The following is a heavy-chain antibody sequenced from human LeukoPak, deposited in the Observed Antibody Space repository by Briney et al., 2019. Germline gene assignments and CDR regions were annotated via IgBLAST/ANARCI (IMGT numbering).Heavy chain of an antibody. CDR2: ISWNSGSI. J-gene: IGHJ3*02. CDR3: AKDMGYSSSLGAFDI. Sequence: PGRSLRLSCAASGFTFDDYAMHWVRQAPGKGLEWVSGISWNSGSIGYADSVKGRFTISRDNAKNSLYLQMNSLRAEDMALYYCAKDMGYSSSLGAFDIWGQGTMVTVSS. D-gene: IGHD6-13*01. CDR1: GFTFDDYA. V-gene: IGHV3-9*03.